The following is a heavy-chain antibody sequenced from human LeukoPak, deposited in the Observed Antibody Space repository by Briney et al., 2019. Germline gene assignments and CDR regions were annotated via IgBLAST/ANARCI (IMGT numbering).Heavy chain of an antibody. CDR1: VGSISSSSYY. CDR3: ASTGHYYYDSSGYYYL. J-gene: IGHJ4*02. Sequence: SDTLSLTCTVSVGSISSSSYYWGGIRQPPGKGLEWIWSIYYSGSTYYNPSLKSRVTLSVDTSKKQFSLKLSSVTAADTAVYYCASTGHYYYDSSGYYYLWGQGTLVTVSS. D-gene: IGHD3-22*01. V-gene: IGHV4-39*01. CDR2: IYYSGST.